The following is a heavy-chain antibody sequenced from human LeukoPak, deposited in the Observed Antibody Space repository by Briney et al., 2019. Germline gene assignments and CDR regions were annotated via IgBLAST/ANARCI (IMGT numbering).Heavy chain of an antibody. V-gene: IGHV3-20*04. J-gene: IGHJ4*02. CDR1: GFTFSTYW. CDR3: ARAPITSPFYFDY. D-gene: IGHD2-2*01. CDR2: INWSGGST. Sequence: PGGSLRLSCGASGFTFSTYWMSWVRQVPGKGLEWVSGINWSGGSTGYADPLRGRFTISRDNAKNSLYLQMDSLRAEDTALYYCARAPITSPFYFDYWGQGTLVTVSS.